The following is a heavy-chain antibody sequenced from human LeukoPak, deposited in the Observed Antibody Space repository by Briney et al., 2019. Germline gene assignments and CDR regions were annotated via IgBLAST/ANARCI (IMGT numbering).Heavy chain of an antibody. CDR2: ISYDRSNK. J-gene: IGHJ4*02. CDR3: ARGYSSGWYHLFDY. D-gene: IGHD6-19*01. V-gene: IGHV3-30*04. CDR1: GFTFSSYA. Sequence: GGSLRLSCAASGFTFSSYAMHWVRQAPGKGLEWVAVISYDRSNKYYADSVKGRFTISRDNSKNTLYLQMNSLRAEDTAVYYCARGYSSGWYHLFDYWGQGTLVTVSS.